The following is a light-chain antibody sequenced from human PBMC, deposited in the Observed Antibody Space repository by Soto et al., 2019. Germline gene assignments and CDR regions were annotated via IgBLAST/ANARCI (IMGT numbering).Light chain of an antibody. CDR3: QQYSNWPLT. Sequence: EIVMTQSPATLSVSPGERATLSCRASQSVSSNLAWYQQKPGQAPRLLIYDASTRATGIPASFSGSGSGTEFTLTISSLQSEDFAVYYCQQYSNWPLTFGGGTKVEIK. CDR1: QSVSSN. V-gene: IGKV3D-15*01. CDR2: DAS. J-gene: IGKJ4*01.